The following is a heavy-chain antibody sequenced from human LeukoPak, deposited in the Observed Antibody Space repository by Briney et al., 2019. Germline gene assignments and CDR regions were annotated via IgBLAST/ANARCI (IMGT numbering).Heavy chain of an antibody. D-gene: IGHD3-22*01. CDR2: ISASGGST. Sequence: GGSLRLSCAASGFTFSSYAMSWVRRAPGKGLEWVSGISASGGSTYYADSVKGRFTISRDNSKNTLYLQMNSLRAEDTAVYYCAKGFYDNSASGVFDIWGQGTMVTVSS. CDR1: GFTFSSYA. CDR3: AKGFYDNSASGVFDI. J-gene: IGHJ3*02. V-gene: IGHV3-23*01.